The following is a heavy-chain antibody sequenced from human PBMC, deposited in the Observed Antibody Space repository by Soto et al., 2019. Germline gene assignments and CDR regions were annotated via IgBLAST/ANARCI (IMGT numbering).Heavy chain of an antibody. J-gene: IGHJ3*01. CDR2: ISYEGSSK. CDR1: GFTFSGKA. V-gene: IGHV3-30-3*01. Sequence: QVQLVESGGGVVQAGRSLRLSCAASGFTFSGKAMHWVRQAPGKGLEWVAIISYEGSSKYYADSVKGRFTISRDNSKNTLFLQMDSLTGEDTAVYYCARPTGELHVLGDAFDFWGQGTMVTVSS. D-gene: IGHD3-10*01. CDR3: ARPTGELHVLGDAFDF.